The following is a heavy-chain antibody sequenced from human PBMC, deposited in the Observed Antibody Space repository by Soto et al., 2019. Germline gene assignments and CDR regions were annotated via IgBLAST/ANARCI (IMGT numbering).Heavy chain of an antibody. CDR1: GGSISSGGYS. V-gene: IGHV4-30-2*01. D-gene: IGHD3-10*01. CDR2: IYHSVST. J-gene: IGHJ4*02. Sequence: QLQLQESGSGLVKPSQTLSLTCAASGGSISSGGYSWGWIRQPPGKGLEWIGYIYHSVSTYYNPSLKSRVTIAIDRSKNQISLKLSSVTAADTAVYDCARVPDYWGQGTLVTVSS. CDR3: ARVPDY.